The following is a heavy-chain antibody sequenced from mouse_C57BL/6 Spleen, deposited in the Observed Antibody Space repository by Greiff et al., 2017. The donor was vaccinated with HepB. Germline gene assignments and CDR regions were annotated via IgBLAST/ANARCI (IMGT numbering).Heavy chain of an antibody. J-gene: IGHJ2*01. CDR2: INPSSGYT. Sequence: QVQLQQSGAELAKPGASVKLSCKASGYTFTSYWMHWVKQRPGQGLEWIGYINPSSGYTKYNQKFKDKPTLTADKSSSTAYMQLSSLTYEDSAVYYCAREEDYFDYWGQGTTLTVSS. CDR1: GYTFTSYW. CDR3: AREEDYFDY. V-gene: IGHV1-7*01.